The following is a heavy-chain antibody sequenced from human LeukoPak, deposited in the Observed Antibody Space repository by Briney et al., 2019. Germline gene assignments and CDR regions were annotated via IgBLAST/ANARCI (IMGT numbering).Heavy chain of an antibody. J-gene: IGHJ4*02. V-gene: IGHV4-4*02. Sequence: SETLSLTCAASGGSISSSNWWSLVRQPPRKGLEWTVETYHSGSNNYNPSLKSRVTISVDKSKNQFSLKMSSVTAADTAVYYCARTSFCGGDCLYYFDYWGQGTLVTVSS. CDR1: GGSISSSNW. D-gene: IGHD2-21*02. CDR2: TYHSGSN. CDR3: ARTSFCGGDCLYYFDY.